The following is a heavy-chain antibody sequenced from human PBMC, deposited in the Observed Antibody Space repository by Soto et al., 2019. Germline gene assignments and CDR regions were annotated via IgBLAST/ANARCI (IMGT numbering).Heavy chain of an antibody. CDR1: GFTFSTYA. V-gene: IGHV3-23*01. CDR3: AKANLHGGGFQDD. J-gene: IGHJ4*02. Sequence: EVQLLESGGGLVQPGGSLRLSCAASGFTFSTYAMSWVRQAPGKGLEWVSTITNSGAGTYYADSVKGRLTISRDNSKNTLYLQMNSLRAEDTAVYYCAKANLHGGGFQDDWGQGTLVTVSS. CDR2: ITNSGAGT.